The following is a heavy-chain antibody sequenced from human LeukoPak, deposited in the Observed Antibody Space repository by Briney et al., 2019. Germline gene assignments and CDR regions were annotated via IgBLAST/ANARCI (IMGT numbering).Heavy chain of an antibody. D-gene: IGHD4-17*01. J-gene: IGHJ4*02. Sequence: PGRSLRLSCAASGFTFSSYWMSWVRQAPGKGLEWVANIKQDGSEKYYVDSVKGRFTISRDNAKNSLYLQMNSLRAEDTAVYYCAREGLRGDYEFDYWGQGTLVTVSS. CDR2: IKQDGSEK. V-gene: IGHV3-7*01. CDR3: AREGLRGDYEFDY. CDR1: GFTFSSYW.